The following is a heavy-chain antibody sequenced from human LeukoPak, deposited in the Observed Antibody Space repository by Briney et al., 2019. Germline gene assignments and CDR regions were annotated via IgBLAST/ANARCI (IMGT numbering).Heavy chain of an antibody. J-gene: IGHJ4*02. D-gene: IGHD5/OR15-5a*01. CDR3: AKKNEVSPTIGRPDH. Sequence: GGSLRLSCAATGFTFSTYAMTWVRQAPGKGLEWVASISGSGASTFYGGSVRGRFTISKDKSKNTMYLQMNSLRPEDTAVYCCAKKNEVSPTIGRPDHWGQGVLVTVSS. CDR1: GFTFSTYA. V-gene: IGHV3-23*01. CDR2: ISGSGAST.